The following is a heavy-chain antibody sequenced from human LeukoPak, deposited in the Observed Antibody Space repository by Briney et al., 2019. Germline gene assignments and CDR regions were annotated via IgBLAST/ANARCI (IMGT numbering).Heavy chain of an antibody. CDR1: GYSFTSYW. D-gene: IGHD5-12*01. V-gene: IGHV5-10-1*01. CDR2: IDPSDSYT. J-gene: IGHJ4*02. CDR3: ARVPRGANSMVATSPPFDY. Sequence: GESLKISCKGSGYSFTSYWINWVRQMAGKGLEWMGRIDPSDSYTNYSPSFQGYVTISADKSINTAYLQWSSLKASDTAMYYCARVPRGANSMVATSPPFDYWGQGTLVTVSS.